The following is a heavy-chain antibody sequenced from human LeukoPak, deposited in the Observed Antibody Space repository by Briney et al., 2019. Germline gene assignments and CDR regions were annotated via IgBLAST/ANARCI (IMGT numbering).Heavy chain of an antibody. J-gene: IGHJ3*02. CDR3: AREPPSPLAFDI. Sequence: GGALRLSCAAPGFTIGGNYMSWVRQPPGKGLEWVSFIYSGVGTYYSDSVKGRFTISRDNSRNTLYLEMKNLKTEDTPVYYCAREPPSPLAFDIWGQGTMVTVSS. V-gene: IGHV3-66*02. CDR1: GFTIGGNY. CDR2: IYSGVGT.